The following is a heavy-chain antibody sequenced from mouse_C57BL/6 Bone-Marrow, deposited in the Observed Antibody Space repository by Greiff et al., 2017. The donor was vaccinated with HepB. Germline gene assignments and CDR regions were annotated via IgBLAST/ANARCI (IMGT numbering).Heavy chain of an antibody. CDR1: GYSITSGYY. J-gene: IGHJ4*01. CDR2: ISYDGSN. D-gene: IGHD1-1*01. V-gene: IGHV3-6*01. Sequence: EVKVEESRPGLVKPSQSLSLTCSVTGYSITSGYYWNWIRQFPGNKLEWMGYISYDGSNNYNPSLKNRISITRDTSKNQFFLKLNSVTTEDTATYYCARGTVVAEDYWGQGTSVTVSS. CDR3: ARGTVVAEDY.